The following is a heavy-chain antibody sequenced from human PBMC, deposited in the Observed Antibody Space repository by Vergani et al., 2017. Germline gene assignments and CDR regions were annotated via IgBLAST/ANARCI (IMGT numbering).Heavy chain of an antibody. J-gene: IGHJ3*02. CDR1: GGSISSSSYY. CDR2: IYYSGST. D-gene: IGHD1-26*01. CDR3: ARVEVGATGAFDI. Sequence: QLQLQESGPGLVKPSETLSLTCTVSGGSISSSSYYWGWIRQPPGKGLEWIGSIYYSGSTYYNPSLKSRVTISVDTSKNQFSLKLSSVTAADTAVYYCARVEVGATGAFDIWGQGTMVTVSS. V-gene: IGHV4-39*07.